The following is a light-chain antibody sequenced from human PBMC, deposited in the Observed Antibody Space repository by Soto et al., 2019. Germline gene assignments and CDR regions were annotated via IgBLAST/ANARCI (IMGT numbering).Light chain of an antibody. CDR2: LAS. CDR1: QAVNTR. CDR3: HQRQIWPRT. V-gene: IGKV3-11*01. Sequence: EIVLTQSPATLSSFPGDRVTLSCRASQAVNTRLAWYQHRPGQAPRLLIYLASNRAAGVPARFSGSGSGTDFTLTISDVEPEDFAVYYCHQRQIWPRTFCQGTTVDI. J-gene: IGKJ1*01.